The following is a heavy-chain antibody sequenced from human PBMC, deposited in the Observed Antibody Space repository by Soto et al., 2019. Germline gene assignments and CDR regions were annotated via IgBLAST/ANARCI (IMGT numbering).Heavy chain of an antibody. CDR2: ISHDGSNE. CDR1: GFTFSTYG. Sequence: QVHLVESGGGVVQPGRSLRLSCAASGFTFSTYGMHWVRQAPGKGLEWVAVISHDGSNEYYADSVKGRFTISRDNFKNMVYLQMNSLRPEDTAVYYCAKDRDLVALGYHFDHWGQGTQVTVSS. J-gene: IGHJ5*02. D-gene: IGHD5-12*01. V-gene: IGHV3-30*18. CDR3: AKDRDLVALGYHFDH.